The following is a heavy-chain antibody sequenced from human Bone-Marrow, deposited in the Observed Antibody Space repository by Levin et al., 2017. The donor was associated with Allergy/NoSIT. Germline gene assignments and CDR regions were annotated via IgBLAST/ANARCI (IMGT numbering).Heavy chain of an antibody. D-gene: IGHD3-10*01. CDR3: AREYGGHFFDP. CDR1: GGAFRTYT. V-gene: IGHV1-69*15. CDR2: IIPMFGTI. Sequence: PGESLKISCKASGGAFRTYTINWVRQAPGQGLEWMGMIIPMFGTINHAQKFQGRVAISADESTSTAYMELSSLRSEDTAVYYCAREYGGHFFDPWGQGTLVTVSS. J-gene: IGHJ5*02.